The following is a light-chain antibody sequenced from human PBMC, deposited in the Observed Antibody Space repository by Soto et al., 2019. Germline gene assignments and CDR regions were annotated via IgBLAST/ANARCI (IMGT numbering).Light chain of an antibody. CDR3: CSYAGSYTWV. Sequence: QSALTQPHSVSGSPGQSVTISCTGTSSDVGAYNYVSWYQQHPGKAPKFMIYAVTKRPSGVPDRFSGSKSGNTASLTISGLQAEDEADYYCCSYAGSYTWVFGGGTKLTVL. CDR1: SSDVGAYNY. V-gene: IGLV2-11*01. J-gene: IGLJ3*02. CDR2: AVT.